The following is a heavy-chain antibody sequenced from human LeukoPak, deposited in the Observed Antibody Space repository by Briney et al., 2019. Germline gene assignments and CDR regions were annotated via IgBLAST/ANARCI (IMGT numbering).Heavy chain of an antibody. CDR1: GGSISSSSYY. CDR3: ARVGLITMVRGVIKPFDY. J-gene: IGHJ4*02. D-gene: IGHD3-10*01. CDR2: IYYSGST. Sequence: PSETLSLTCTVSGGSISSSSYYWGWIRQPPGKGLEWIGSIYYSGSTYYNPSLKSRVTISVDTSKSQFSLKLSSVTAADTAVYYCARVGLITMVRGVIKPFDYWGQGTLVTVSS. V-gene: IGHV4-39*07.